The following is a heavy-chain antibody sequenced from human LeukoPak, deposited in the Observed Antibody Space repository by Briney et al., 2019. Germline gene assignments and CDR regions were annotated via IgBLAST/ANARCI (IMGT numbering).Heavy chain of an antibody. D-gene: IGHD3-9*01. Sequence: ASVKVSCKASGYIFTDYYMHWVRQAPGQELGWMGRINPNSGGTNYAQKFQGRVTMTRDTSISTAYTELSSLRSEDTATYYCARGSVADILTGNDAFDIWGQGTMVTVSS. CDR2: INPNSGGT. J-gene: IGHJ3*02. CDR1: GYIFTDYY. CDR3: ARGSVADILTGNDAFDI. V-gene: IGHV1/OR15-1*03.